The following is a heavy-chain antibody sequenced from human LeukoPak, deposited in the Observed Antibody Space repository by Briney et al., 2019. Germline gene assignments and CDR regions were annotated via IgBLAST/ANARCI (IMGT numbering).Heavy chain of an antibody. CDR2: IYYSGST. J-gene: IGHJ4*02. CDR3: ARAPGSYYDY. Sequence: PSDTLSLTCTVSGGSISGYYWGWIRQPPGKGLEWIGYIYYSGSTNYNPSLKSRVTISLDTSKNQFSLKLNSVTAADTAVYFCARAPGSYYDYWGQGTLVTVSS. D-gene: IGHD1-26*01. V-gene: IGHV4-59*07. CDR1: GGSISGYY.